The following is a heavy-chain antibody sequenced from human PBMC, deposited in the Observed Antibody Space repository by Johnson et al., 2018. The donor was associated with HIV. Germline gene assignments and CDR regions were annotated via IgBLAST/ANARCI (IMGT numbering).Heavy chain of an antibody. V-gene: IGHV3-30*18. J-gene: IGHJ3*01. D-gene: IGHD1-26*01. Sequence: QMQLVESGGGVVQPGRSLRLSCAASGFTFSSYGMHWVRQAPGKGLEWVAVISYDGSNKYYADSVKGRFTISRDNAKNSLYLQMNSLRAEDTALYYCAKALVGATLSDAFDVWGQGTMVTVSS. CDR1: GFTFSSYG. CDR3: AKALVGATLSDAFDV. CDR2: ISYDGSNK.